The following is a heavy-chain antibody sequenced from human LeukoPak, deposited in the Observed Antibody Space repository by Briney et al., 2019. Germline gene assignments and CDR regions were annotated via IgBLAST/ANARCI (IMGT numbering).Heavy chain of an antibody. V-gene: IGHV3-33*03. Sequence: GGSLRLSCAASGFTFSSYGMHWVRQAPGKGLEWVAVIWYDGSNKYYADSVKGRFTISRDNAKNMLYLQVNSLRAEDTAVYYCVTQQGGNPAYWGQGTLVTVSS. J-gene: IGHJ4*02. D-gene: IGHD1-14*01. CDR2: IWYDGSNK. CDR3: VTQQGGNPAY. CDR1: GFTFSSYG.